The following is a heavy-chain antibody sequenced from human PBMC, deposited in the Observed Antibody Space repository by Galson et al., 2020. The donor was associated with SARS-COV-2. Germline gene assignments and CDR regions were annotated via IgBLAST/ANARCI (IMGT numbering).Heavy chain of an antibody. CDR1: AGSISSSSYY. CDR2: IYYTGST. J-gene: IGHJ5*02. CDR3: ARRYYYGSGSFFDWFDP. Sequence: SETLSLTCTVSAGSISSSSYYWGWIRQPPGKGLEWIGNIYYTGSTYYNPSLKSRVTISVDTSTNQFSLKLSSVTAADTAVYYCARRYYYGSGSFFDWFDPWGQGTLVTVSS. D-gene: IGHD3-10*01. V-gene: IGHV4-39*01.